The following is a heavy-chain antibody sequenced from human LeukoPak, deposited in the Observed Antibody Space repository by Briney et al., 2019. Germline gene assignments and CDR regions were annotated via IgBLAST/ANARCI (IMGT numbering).Heavy chain of an antibody. CDR1: GGSFRGYY. J-gene: IGHJ4*02. D-gene: IGHD3-9*01. V-gene: IGHV4-34*01. CDR2: INDSGST. CDR3: ARGVSHRNFDWLFY. Sequence: SETLSLTCAVYGGSFRGYYWSWIRQPPGKGLEWIGEINDSGSTHYNTSLNSRVIISVDTSKNQVYLKLSSVTAADTAIYYCARGVSHRNFDWLFYWGQGTLVTVSS.